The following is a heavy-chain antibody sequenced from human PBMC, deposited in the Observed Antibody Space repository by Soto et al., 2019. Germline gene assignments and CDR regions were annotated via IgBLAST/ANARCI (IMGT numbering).Heavy chain of an antibody. CDR1: GFTFSSYA. Sequence: GGSLRLSCAASGFTFSSYAMSWVRQAPGKGLEWVSAISGSGGSTYYADSVKGRFTISRDNSKNTLYLQMNSLRAEDTAVYYCAKDSAETNSYYYYYGMDVWGQGTTVTVSS. J-gene: IGHJ6*02. CDR3: AKDSAETNSYYYYYGMDV. CDR2: ISGSGGST. V-gene: IGHV3-23*01. D-gene: IGHD1-26*01.